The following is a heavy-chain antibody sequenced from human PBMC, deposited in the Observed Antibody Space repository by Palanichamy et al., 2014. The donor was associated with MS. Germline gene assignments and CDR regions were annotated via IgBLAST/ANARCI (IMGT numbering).Heavy chain of an antibody. Sequence: VQLQESGPGLVKPPQTLSLTCTVSGDSISSGSFHWSWIRQPAGKGLEWIGDIYSRGSTNYNPSLESRVTISLDTSNNQFSLNLSSVTAADTAVYYCAREGRSYIQGYWGQGTLVTVSS. V-gene: IGHV4-61*02. CDR3: AREGRSYIQGY. CDR2: IYSRGST. CDR1: GDSISSGSFH. D-gene: IGHD1-26*01. J-gene: IGHJ1*01.